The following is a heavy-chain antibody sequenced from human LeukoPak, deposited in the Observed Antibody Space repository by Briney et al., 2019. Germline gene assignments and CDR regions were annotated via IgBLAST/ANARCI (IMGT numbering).Heavy chain of an antibody. D-gene: IGHD3-22*01. Sequence: PSETLSLTCTVSGGSISSGSYYWSWIRQPAGKGLEWIGRIYTSGSTSYNPSLKSRVTISVDTSKNQFSLKLSSVTAADTAVYYCARTFYAPYYDSSADWFDPWGQGTLVTVSS. CDR1: GGSISSGSYY. V-gene: IGHV4-61*02. J-gene: IGHJ5*02. CDR2: IYTSGST. CDR3: ARTFYAPYYDSSADWFDP.